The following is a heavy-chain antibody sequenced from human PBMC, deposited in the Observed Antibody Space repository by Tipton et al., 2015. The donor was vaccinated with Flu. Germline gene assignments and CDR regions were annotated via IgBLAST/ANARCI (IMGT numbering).Heavy chain of an antibody. CDR3: ARQGLLISPGGFDI. V-gene: IGHV3-21*06. D-gene: IGHD2-8*02. CDR2: ITGNGFYK. CDR1: KFAFSSYT. J-gene: IGHJ3*02. Sequence: SLRLSCAASKFAFSSYTMNWVRQAPGKGLEWVSSITGNGFYKYYTDSVRGRFTVSRDNTKNSLYLQMDSLRAEDTAVYYCARQGLLISPGGFDIWGQGTVVTVSS.